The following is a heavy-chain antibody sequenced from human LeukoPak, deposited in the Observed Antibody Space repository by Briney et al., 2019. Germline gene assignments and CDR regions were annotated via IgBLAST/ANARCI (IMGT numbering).Heavy chain of an antibody. V-gene: IGHV5-51*01. J-gene: IGHJ4*02. D-gene: IGHD6-13*01. CDR3: AIGRGGQQLGDY. CDR2: IYPDDSDT. CDR1: EYSFPNYF. Sequence: GESLKISCKHSEYSFPNYFIGWVRQMPGKGLEWMGIIYPDDSDTRYSPSFQGQVTISADRSISTAYLQWSSLKASDTAMYYCAIGRGGQQLGDYWGQGTLVTVSS.